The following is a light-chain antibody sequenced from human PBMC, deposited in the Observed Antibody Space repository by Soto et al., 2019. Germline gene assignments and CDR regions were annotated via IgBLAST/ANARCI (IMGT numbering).Light chain of an antibody. J-gene: IGKJ2*01. CDR2: DAS. CDR3: QQRSNRPRT. Sequence: EIVLTQSPATLSLSPGERATLSCRASQSVSSYLAWYQQKPGQAPRLLIYDASNRATGIPARFSGSGSGTDFTLTISSLEPEDFAVYYCQQRSNRPRTFGQGTKLDIK. CDR1: QSVSSY. V-gene: IGKV3-11*01.